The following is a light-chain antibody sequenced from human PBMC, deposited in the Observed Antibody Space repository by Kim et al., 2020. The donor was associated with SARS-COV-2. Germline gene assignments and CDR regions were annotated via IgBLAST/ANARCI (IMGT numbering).Light chain of an antibody. J-gene: IGLJ1*01. V-gene: IGLV1-40*01. CDR1: SSNIGAGFD. CDR3: QSFDSSLTGSLV. CDR2: GNI. Sequence: VTIACTGSSSNIGAGFDVHWYQRLPGAAPKLLIYGNINRPSGVPDRFSGSRSATSASLAITGLQAEDEADYYCQSFDSSLTGSLVFGTGTKVTVL.